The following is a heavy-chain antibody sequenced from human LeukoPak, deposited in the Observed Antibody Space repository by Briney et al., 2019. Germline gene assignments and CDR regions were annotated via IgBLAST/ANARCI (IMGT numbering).Heavy chain of an antibody. CDR1: GFTFTTYG. J-gene: IGHJ3*02. D-gene: IGHD2-2*01. CDR3: ARDSTFDAFDI. V-gene: IGHV3-48*01. Sequence: PGGSLRLSCSASGFTFTTYGMNWVRQAPGKGLEWVSYISSSSSTIYYADSVKGRFTISRDNAKKSLYLQMNSLRAEDTAVYYCARDSTFDAFDIWGQGTMVTVSS. CDR2: ISSSSSTI.